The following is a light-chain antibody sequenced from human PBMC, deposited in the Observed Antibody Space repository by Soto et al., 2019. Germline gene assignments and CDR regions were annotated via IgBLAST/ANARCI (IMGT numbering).Light chain of an antibody. V-gene: IGKV1-39*01. Sequence: DIQMTQSPSSLSVSVGDRVTITCRASQTVSNYLTWYQQKPGKAPKLLIYGASSLQSGVPSRFSGSGSGTDFTLTISSLQPEDFATYYCRQLNSYPRGFTFGPGTKVDIK. CDR3: RQLNSYPRGFT. CDR2: GAS. CDR1: QTVSNY. J-gene: IGKJ3*01.